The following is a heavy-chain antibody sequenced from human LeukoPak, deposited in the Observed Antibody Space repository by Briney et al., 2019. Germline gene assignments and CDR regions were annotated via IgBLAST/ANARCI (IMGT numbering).Heavy chain of an antibody. CDR3: AKVALGYCSGSSCYYFDY. CDR2: FGGDGVNT. CDR1: GFTFSNYA. D-gene: IGHD2-15*01. Sequence: GGSLRLSCAASGFTFSNYAMSWVRQAPGKGLEWVSTFGGDGVNTYYADSVKGRFTISRDNSKNTLYLQMNSLRAEDTALYYCAKVALGYCSGSSCYYFDYGGHGTLVTVSS. V-gene: IGHV3-23*01. J-gene: IGHJ4*01.